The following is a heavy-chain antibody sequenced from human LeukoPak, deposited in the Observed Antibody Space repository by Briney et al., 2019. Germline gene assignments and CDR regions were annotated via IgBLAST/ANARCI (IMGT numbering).Heavy chain of an antibody. D-gene: IGHD3-10*02. CDR1: GLTFTSQA. CDR2: IDNNDGRK. Sequence: GGSLRLSCAASGLTFTSQAMSWFRQAPGKGLEWVSAIDNNDGRKYYADSVKGRFTMSRDIPKNTLSLQMSSLRAEDTAVYYCSVRRGDYHDYWGQGTLVTVAS. V-gene: IGHV3-23*01. J-gene: IGHJ4*02. CDR3: SVRRGDYHDY.